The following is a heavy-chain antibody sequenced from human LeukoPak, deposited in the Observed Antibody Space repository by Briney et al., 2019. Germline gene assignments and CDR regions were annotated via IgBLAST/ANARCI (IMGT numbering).Heavy chain of an antibody. CDR1: GGSISSYY. D-gene: IGHD2-15*01. CDR2: IYTSGST. CDR3: ARWGCSGGSCPDLDWFDP. Sequence: PSETLSLTCTVSGGSISSYYWSWIRQPAGKGLEWIGRIYTSGSTSYNPSLKSRVTMSVDTSKNQFSLKLSSVTAADTAVYYCARWGCSGGSCPDLDWFDPWGQGTLVTVSS. J-gene: IGHJ5*02. V-gene: IGHV4-4*07.